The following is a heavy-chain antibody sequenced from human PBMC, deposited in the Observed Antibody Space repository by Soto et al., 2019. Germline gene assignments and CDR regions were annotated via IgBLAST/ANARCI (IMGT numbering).Heavy chain of an antibody. CDR3: AKADCSSASCYTIDY. V-gene: IGHV3-23*01. Sequence: PVGSLRLSCTASGLTFSSYAMSWVRQAPGKGLEWVSTTSDTGSTSYAGSVEGRFTVSRDNSRNTLYLQMNSLRAEDTAVYSCAKADCSSASCYTIDYWGQGTLVTVSS. D-gene: IGHD2-2*02. CDR1: GLTFSSYA. CDR2: TSDTGST. J-gene: IGHJ4*02.